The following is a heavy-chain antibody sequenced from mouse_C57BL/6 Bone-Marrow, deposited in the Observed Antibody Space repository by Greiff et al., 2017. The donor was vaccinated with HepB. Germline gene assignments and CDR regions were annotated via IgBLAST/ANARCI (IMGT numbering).Heavy chain of an antibody. CDR3: ARGDYERGKAMDC. CDR1: GYTFTTYP. D-gene: IGHD2-4*01. Sequence: VKLVESGAELVKPGASVKMSCKASGYTFTTYPIEWMKQNHGKSLEWIGNFHPYNDDTKYNEKFKGKATLTVEKSSSTVYLELSRLTSDDSAVYYCARGDYERGKAMDCWGQGTSVTVSS. CDR2: FHPYNDDT. V-gene: IGHV1-47*01. J-gene: IGHJ4*01.